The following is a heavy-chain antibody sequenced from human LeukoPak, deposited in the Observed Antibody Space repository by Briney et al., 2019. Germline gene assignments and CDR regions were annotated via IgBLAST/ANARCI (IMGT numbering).Heavy chain of an antibody. Sequence: PSETLSLTCAVSGGSINSGDYYWNWIRQPPGKGLEWIEEINHSGSTNYNPSLKSRVTISVDTSKNQFSLKLSSVTAADTAVYYCASNYYGSGSYRGPNDYWGQGTLVTVSS. D-gene: IGHD3-10*01. CDR2: INHSGST. J-gene: IGHJ4*02. CDR1: GGSINSGDYY. V-gene: IGHV4-34*01. CDR3: ASNYYGSGSYRGPNDY.